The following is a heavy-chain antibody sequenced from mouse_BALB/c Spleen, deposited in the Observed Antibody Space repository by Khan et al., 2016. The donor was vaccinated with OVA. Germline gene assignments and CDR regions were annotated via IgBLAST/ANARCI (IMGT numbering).Heavy chain of an antibody. CDR3: VSAVTMSPVVATDFDY. D-gene: IGHD1-1*01. CDR2: ISYSGHT. J-gene: IGHJ2*01. V-gene: IGHV3-2*02. Sequence: EVQLQESGPGLVKPSQSLYLTCTVTGYSITSDYAWNWIRQFPGNKLEWMGYISYSGHTSYNPSLKSRISITRDTSKNQFFLPLNSVTTEDTAKYDGVSAVTMSPVVATDFDYWGQGTTLTVSS. CDR1: GYSITSDYA.